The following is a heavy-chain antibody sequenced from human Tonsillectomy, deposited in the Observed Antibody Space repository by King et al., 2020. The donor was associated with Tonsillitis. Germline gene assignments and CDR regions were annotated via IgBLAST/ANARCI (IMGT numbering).Heavy chain of an antibody. Sequence: VQLVESGGGLVQPGRSLRLSCAASGFTFDDYVMHWVRQAPGKGLEWVSGISWNSGSIGYADSVKGRFTTSRDNAKNSLYLQMNSLRAEDTALYYCAKGARLGAGLDYWGQGTLVTVSS. CDR3: AKGARLGAGLDY. CDR2: ISWNSGSI. V-gene: IGHV3-9*01. J-gene: IGHJ4*02. D-gene: IGHD3-16*01. CDR1: GFTFDDYV.